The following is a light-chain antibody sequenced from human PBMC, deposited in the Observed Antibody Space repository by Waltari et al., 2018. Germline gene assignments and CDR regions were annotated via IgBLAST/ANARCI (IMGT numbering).Light chain of an antibody. Sequence: DIVLTQSPATLSLSPGERATLSCRASQSVSSYLAWYQQKPGQAPRLLIYYASNRATGIPARFSGSGSGTDFTLTISSLEPEDFAVYYCQQRSNWPLITFGQGTRLEIK. CDR2: YAS. J-gene: IGKJ5*01. CDR3: QQRSNWPLIT. V-gene: IGKV3-11*01. CDR1: QSVSSY.